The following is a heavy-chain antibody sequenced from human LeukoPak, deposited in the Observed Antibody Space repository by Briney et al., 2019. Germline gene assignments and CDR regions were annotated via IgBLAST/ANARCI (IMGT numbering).Heavy chain of an antibody. CDR2: INPNSGGT. V-gene: IGHV1-2*02. CDR3: ARSRSYSYRPIDY. CDR1: GYTFTGYY. Sequence: ASVKVSCKASGYTFTGYYMHWVRQAPGQGLEWMGWINPNSGGTNYAQKFQGRVTMTRDTSISPAYMELSRLRSDDTAVYYCARSRSYSYRPIDYWGQGTLVTVSS. J-gene: IGHJ4*02. D-gene: IGHD1-26*01.